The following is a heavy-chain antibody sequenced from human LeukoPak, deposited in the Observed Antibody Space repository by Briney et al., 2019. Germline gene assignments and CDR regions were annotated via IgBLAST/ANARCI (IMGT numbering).Heavy chain of an antibody. CDR1: GFAFDDFA. V-gene: IGHV3-49*04. CDR3: SRNGLVDFDY. CDR2: IRRRAYGGAA. Sequence: GGSLRLSCTTSGFAFDDFAMSCVRQSAGEGQEWVGFIRRRAYGGAAESAASVKGRFIISRDDSKGIAYLQMNSLKTEDTAVYYCSRNGLVDFDYWGQGSRVIVSP. J-gene: IGHJ4*02.